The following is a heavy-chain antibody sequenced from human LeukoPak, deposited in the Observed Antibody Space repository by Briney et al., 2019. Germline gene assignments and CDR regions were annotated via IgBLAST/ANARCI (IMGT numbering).Heavy chain of an antibody. J-gene: IGHJ4*02. CDR3: ARDDYGSGSWNDY. Sequence: SETLSLNCNVSGDSISSTSYYWGWIRQPPGKGLEWIGSIYYSGRTYYNPSLKSRVTISVDTSKNQFSLRLSSVTAADTALYYCARDDYGSGSWNDYWGQGTLVTVSS. CDR2: IYYSGRT. CDR1: GDSISSTSYY. D-gene: IGHD3-10*01. V-gene: IGHV4-39*07.